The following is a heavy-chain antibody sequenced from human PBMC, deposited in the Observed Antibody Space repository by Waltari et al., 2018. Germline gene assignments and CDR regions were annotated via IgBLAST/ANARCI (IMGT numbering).Heavy chain of an antibody. J-gene: IGHJ4*02. CDR1: GFTFRSYA. V-gene: IGHV3-23*01. D-gene: IGHD6-13*01. CDR2: ISGSGGST. CDR3: AKDGAAAGLYYFDY. Sequence: EVQLLESGGGLVQPGGSLRLSCAASGFTFRSYAMRWVRQAPGKGLEWVSAISGSGGSTYYADSVKGRFTISRDNSKNTLYLQMNSLRAEDTAVYYCAKDGAAAGLYYFDYWGQGTLVTVSS.